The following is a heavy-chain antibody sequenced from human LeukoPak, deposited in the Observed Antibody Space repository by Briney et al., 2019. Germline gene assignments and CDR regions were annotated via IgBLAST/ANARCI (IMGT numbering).Heavy chain of an antibody. D-gene: IGHD5-18*01. Sequence: GGSLRLSCAASGFTFSNYAMSWARQAPGKGLEWVSAISGSGGSTYYADSVKGRLTISRDNSKNTLYLQMNSLRAEDTAVYYCTKGTIWLPFDYWGQGTLVTVSS. V-gene: IGHV3-23*01. CDR1: GFTFSNYA. CDR3: TKGTIWLPFDY. CDR2: ISGSGGST. J-gene: IGHJ4*02.